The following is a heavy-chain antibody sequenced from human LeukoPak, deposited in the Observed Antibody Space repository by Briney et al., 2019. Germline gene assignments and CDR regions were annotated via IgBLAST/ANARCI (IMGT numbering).Heavy chain of an antibody. J-gene: IGHJ4*02. D-gene: IGHD6-6*01. CDR3: AKVRYSSSSEYYFDY. V-gene: IGHV3-23*01. CDR2: ISGSGGST. Sequence: PGGSLRLSCAASAFTFSSYAMSLVRQAPGKGLEWVSAISGSGGSTYYADSVKGRFTISRDNSKNTLYLQMNSLRAEDTAVYYCAKVRYSSSSEYYFDYWGQGTLVTVSS. CDR1: AFTFSSYA.